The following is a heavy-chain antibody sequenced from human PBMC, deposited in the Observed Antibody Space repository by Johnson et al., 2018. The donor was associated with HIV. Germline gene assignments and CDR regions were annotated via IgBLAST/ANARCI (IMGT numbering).Heavy chain of an antibody. V-gene: IGHV3-7*01. CDR3: ARVVVITYHDAFDI. CDR1: GFTVSNNY. Sequence: EQLVESGGGLVQPGGSLRLSCATSGFTVSNNYMSWVRQAPGKGLEWVANINHGGGDKYYVGSLKGRFTVSRENAKNFLYLQMNSLRAGDTAIYYCARVVVITYHDAFDIWGQGTMVTVSS. CDR2: INHGGGDK. J-gene: IGHJ3*02. D-gene: IGHD3-22*01.